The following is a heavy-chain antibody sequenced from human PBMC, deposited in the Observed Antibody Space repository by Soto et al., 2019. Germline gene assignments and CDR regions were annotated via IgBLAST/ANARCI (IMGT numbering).Heavy chain of an antibody. CDR2: INHSGST. J-gene: IGHJ5*02. D-gene: IGHD3-10*01. CDR3: ARSMARHGPRQNWFDHPPRFDP. CDR1: GGSFSGYY. V-gene: IGHV4-34*01. Sequence: PSETLSLTCAVYGGSFSGYYWSWIRQPPGKGLEWIGEINHSGSTNYNPSLKSRVTISVDTSKNQFSLKLSSVTAADTAVYYCARSMARHGPRQNWFDHPPRFDPWGQGTLVT.